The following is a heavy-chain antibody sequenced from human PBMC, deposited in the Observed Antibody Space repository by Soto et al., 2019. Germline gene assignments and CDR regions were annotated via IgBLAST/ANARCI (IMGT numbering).Heavy chain of an antibody. V-gene: IGHV1-3*01. CDR3: ARVAARLGCLSY. J-gene: IGHJ4*02. CDR2: INAGNGNT. CDR1: GYTFTSYA. D-gene: IGHD6-6*01. Sequence: QVQLVQSGAEVKKPGASVKVSCKASGYTFTSYAMHWVRQAPGQRLEWMGWINAGNGNTKYSQKFQGRVTITRDTSASTAYMERSSLRSEDTAVYYCARVAARLGCLSYWGQGTLVTVSS.